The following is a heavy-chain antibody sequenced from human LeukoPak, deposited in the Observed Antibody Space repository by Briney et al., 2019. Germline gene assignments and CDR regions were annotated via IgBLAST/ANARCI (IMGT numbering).Heavy chain of an antibody. Sequence: GRSLRLSCVASGFTFSSYAMHWVRRAPGKGLEWVAVIPHDASNKDYADSVKGRFTISRDNSKNTLFLQMNSLRAEDTAVYYCAKDDRDYDFWSGYFDYWGQGILVTVSS. CDR2: IPHDASNK. V-gene: IGHV3-30*18. J-gene: IGHJ4*02. D-gene: IGHD3-3*01. CDR3: AKDDRDYDFWSGYFDY. CDR1: GFTFSSYA.